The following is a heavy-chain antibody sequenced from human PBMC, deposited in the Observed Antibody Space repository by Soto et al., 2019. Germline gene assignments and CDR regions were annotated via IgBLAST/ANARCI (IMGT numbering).Heavy chain of an antibody. J-gene: IGHJ4*02. CDR2: IWYDGSNK. D-gene: IGHD3-22*01. CDR3: ARDDYPYYYDSSGYHFDY. Sequence: PGGSLRLSCAASGFTFSSYGMHWVRQAPGKGLEWVAVIWYDGSNKYYADSVKGRFTISRDNAKNSLYLQMNSLRAEDTAVYYCARDDYPYYYDSSGYHFDYWGQGTLVTVSS. CDR1: GFTFSSYG. V-gene: IGHV3-33*01.